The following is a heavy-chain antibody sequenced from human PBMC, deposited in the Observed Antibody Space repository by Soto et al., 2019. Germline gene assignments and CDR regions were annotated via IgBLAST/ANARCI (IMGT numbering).Heavy chain of an antibody. CDR2: INHSGST. CDR3: ASMVRGVIMASDAFDI. Sequence: PSETLSLTCAVYGGSFSGYYWSWIRQPPGKGLEWIGEINHSGSTNYNPSLKSRVTISVDTSKNQFSLKLSSVTAADTAVYYCASMVRGVIMASDAFDIWGQGTMVTVS. CDR1: GGSFSGYY. V-gene: IGHV4-34*01. D-gene: IGHD3-10*01. J-gene: IGHJ3*02.